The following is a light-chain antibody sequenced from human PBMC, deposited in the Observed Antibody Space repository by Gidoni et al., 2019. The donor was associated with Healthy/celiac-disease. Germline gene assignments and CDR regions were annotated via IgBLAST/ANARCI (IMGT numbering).Light chain of an antibody. CDR3: SSFTDSATLYVL. Sequence: LTQPASVSGSPGQSITISCTGTSNDVGGYNYVSWYQQYPGQVPKLLIYDVSNRPSGVSSRFSGSKSGSTASLTISGLQAEDEADYYCSSFTDSATLYVLFGGGTKLTVL. J-gene: IGLJ2*01. V-gene: IGLV2-14*03. CDR2: DVS. CDR1: SNDVGGYNY.